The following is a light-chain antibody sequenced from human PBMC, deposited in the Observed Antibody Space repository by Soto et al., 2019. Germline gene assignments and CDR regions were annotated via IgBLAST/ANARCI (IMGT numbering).Light chain of an antibody. CDR1: QSVSSY. CDR3: QQRSSWPPT. V-gene: IGKV3-11*01. J-gene: IGKJ5*01. Sequence: EIVLTQSPATLSLSPGERVTLSCRASQSVSSYLAWFQQKPGQAPRLLIYDASNRATGIPARFSGSGSGTDFTLTISSLEPEDFAVYYCQQRSSWPPTFGQGTRLEIE. CDR2: DAS.